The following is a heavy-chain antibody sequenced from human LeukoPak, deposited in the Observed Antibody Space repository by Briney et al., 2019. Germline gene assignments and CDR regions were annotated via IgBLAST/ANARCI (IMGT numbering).Heavy chain of an antibody. J-gene: IGHJ4*02. CDR3: ARVTGYVMEDYFDY. Sequence: SETLSLTCTVSGYSINSSSYYWSWIRQPPGKGLEWIGYIYYSGSTNYNPSLKSRVTISVDTSKNQFSLRLSSVTAADTAVYYCARVTGYVMEDYFDYWGQGTLVTVSS. CDR2: IYYSGST. V-gene: IGHV4-61*01. D-gene: IGHD6-13*01. CDR1: GYSINSSSYY.